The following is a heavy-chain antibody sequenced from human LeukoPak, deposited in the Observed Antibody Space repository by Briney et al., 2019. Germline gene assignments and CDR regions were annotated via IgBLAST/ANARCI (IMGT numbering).Heavy chain of an antibody. CDR2: MNPNSGNT. Sequence: ASVKVSCKASGYTFTSYDINWVRQATGQGLEWMGWMNPNSGNTGYAQKFQGRVTITRNTSISTAYMELSSLRSEDTAVYYCARALPRYNWNYRGKFDYWGQGTLVTVSS. CDR1: GYTFTSYD. D-gene: IGHD1-7*01. V-gene: IGHV1-8*03. CDR3: ARALPRYNWNYRGKFDY. J-gene: IGHJ4*02.